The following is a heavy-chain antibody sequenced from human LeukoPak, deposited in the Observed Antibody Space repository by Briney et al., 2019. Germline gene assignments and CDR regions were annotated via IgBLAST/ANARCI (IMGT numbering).Heavy chain of an antibody. Sequence: PGGSLRLSCAASGFTFSDHYMEWVRLAPGKGLEWVGRIRDKANSYTTEYAASVKGRFAVSRDDSKNSLFLQMNSLKTEDTAVYYCAKGLTLYGDYAVQAFDIWGQGTMVTVSS. CDR1: GFTFSDHY. CDR2: IRDKANSYTT. CDR3: AKGLTLYGDYAVQAFDI. D-gene: IGHD4-17*01. V-gene: IGHV3-72*01. J-gene: IGHJ3*02.